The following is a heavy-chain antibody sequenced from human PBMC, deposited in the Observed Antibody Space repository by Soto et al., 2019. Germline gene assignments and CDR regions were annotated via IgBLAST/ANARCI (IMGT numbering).Heavy chain of an antibody. CDR1: GYPFTAYH. Sequence: QVYLVQLGTEMNRPGASVKVSCQASGYPFTAYHMHWVRPAPGQGPVWMGMSNPSTAKAKYGEIFQDTITLPWDTSTTTVYTELSPLRSEDTAIYFCIRSSTSFDFWRQGTLVSVSS. CDR2: SNPSTAKA. CDR3: IRSSTSFDF. V-gene: IGHV1-46*03. J-gene: IGHJ4*02.